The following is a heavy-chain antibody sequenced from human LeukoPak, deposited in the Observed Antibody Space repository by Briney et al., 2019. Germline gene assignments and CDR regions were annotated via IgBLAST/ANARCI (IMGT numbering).Heavy chain of an antibody. CDR3: ARAGPGYFDY. V-gene: IGHV4-59*01. D-gene: IGHD1-14*01. CDR2: IYYSGST. J-gene: IGHJ4*02. Sequence: SETLSLTCTVSGGSISSYYWSWIRRPPGKGLEWIGYIYYSGSTSYNPSLKSRVTISVDTSKNQFSLKLSSVTAADTAVYYCARAGPGYFDYWGQGTLVTVSS. CDR1: GGSISSYY.